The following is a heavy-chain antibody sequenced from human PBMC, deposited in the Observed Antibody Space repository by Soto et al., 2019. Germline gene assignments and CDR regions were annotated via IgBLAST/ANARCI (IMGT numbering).Heavy chain of an antibody. Sequence: SVKVSCKASGGTFISYAISWLLQAPVQGLEWMGGIIPIFGTANYAQKFQGRVTITADKSTSTAYMELSSLRSEDTAVYYCARWAVGATTHYYYGMDVWGQGTTVTVSS. CDR3: ARWAVGATTHYYYGMDV. CDR1: GGTFISYA. CDR2: IIPIFGTA. V-gene: IGHV1-69*06. D-gene: IGHD1-26*01. J-gene: IGHJ6*02.